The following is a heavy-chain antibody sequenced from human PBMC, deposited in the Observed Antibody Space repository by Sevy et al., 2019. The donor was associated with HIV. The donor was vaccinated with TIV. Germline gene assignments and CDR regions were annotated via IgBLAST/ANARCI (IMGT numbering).Heavy chain of an antibody. V-gene: IGHV3-30*18. D-gene: IGHD3-16*01. Sequence: GGSLRLSCAASGFTFSTYDIHWVRQAPGKGLEWVAIISYDGNYREYADSVRGRFSMSRDNSKNTVYLQMNGLSIEDTAVYYCAKNRRPGGSYFSRHAMDVWGRGTTVTVSS. CDR1: GFTFSTYD. CDR3: AKNRRPGGSYFSRHAMDV. J-gene: IGHJ6*02. CDR2: ISYDGNYR.